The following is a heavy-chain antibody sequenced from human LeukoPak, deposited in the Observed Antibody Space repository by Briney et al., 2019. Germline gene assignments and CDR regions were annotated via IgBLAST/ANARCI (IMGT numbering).Heavy chain of an antibody. CDR2: IYYSGSI. CDR3: ASNVRRQWLGLLDAFDI. CDR1: GYSISSSNW. J-gene: IGHJ3*02. D-gene: IGHD6-19*01. V-gene: IGHV4-28*05. Sequence: PSETLSLTCAVSGYSISSSNWWGWIRQPPGKGLEWIGYIYYSGSIYYNPSLKSRVTMSVDTSKNQFSLKLSSVTAADTAVYYCASNVRRQWLGLLDAFDIWGQGTMVTVSS.